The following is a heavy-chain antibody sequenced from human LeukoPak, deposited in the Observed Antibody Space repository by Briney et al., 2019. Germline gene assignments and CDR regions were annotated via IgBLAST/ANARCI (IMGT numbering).Heavy chain of an antibody. V-gene: IGHV3-23*01. J-gene: IGHJ4*02. CDR2: ISGSGGST. CDR1: GFTFSSYA. Sequence: GGSLRLSCAASGFTFSSYAMSWVRQAPGKGLEGVSVISGSGGSTYYADSVKGRFTISRDNSKNTLYLQMNSLRAEDTAVYYCAKSAPDCASTTCYLHFWGQGTLVTVSS. CDR3: AKSAPDCASTTCYLHF. D-gene: IGHD2-2*01.